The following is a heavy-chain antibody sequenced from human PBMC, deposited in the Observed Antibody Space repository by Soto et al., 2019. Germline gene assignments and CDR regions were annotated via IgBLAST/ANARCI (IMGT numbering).Heavy chain of an antibody. V-gene: IGHV3-23*01. D-gene: IGHD3-16*01. CDR1: GFSFSTFE. CDR3: VKGGWLDF. CDR2: ISDDGSRT. J-gene: IGHJ5*01. Sequence: EVQLLESGGGLVQPGGSLRLSCAASGFSFSTFEMSWVRQAPGRGLEWVSFISDDGSRTYYADAVKGRFTISRDNSKHTLYLRMNSVTGEDTAVYACVKGGWLDFWGQGTLVTVSS.